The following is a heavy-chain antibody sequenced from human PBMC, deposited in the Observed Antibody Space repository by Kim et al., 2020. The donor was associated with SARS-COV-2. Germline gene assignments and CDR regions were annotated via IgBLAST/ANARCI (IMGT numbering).Heavy chain of an antibody. D-gene: IGHD2-21*02. CDR2: IYYSGST. CDR3: ARDWRPKHIVVVTAPGGWFDP. CDR1: GGSISSGGYY. V-gene: IGHV4-31*03. J-gene: IGHJ5*02. Sequence: SETLSLTCTVSGGSISSGGYYWSWIRQHPGKGLEWIGYIYYSGSTYYNPSLKSRVTISVDTSKNQFSLKLSSVTAADTAVYYCARDWRPKHIVVVTAPGGWFDPWGQGTLVTVSS.